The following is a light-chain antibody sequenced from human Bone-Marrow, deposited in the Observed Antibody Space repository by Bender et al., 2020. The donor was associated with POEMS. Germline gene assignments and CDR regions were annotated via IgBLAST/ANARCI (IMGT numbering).Light chain of an antibody. Sequence: SYEVTQPPSVSVSPGQTARITCSGDKLRDGYVCWYQQKPGQSPVLVIHRDTKRPSGIPERFSGSNSGNTATLTISGTQAMDEADYYCQAWDRSAVVFGGGTKLTVL. CDR3: QAWDRSAVV. V-gene: IGLV3-1*01. CDR1: KLRDGY. CDR2: RDT. J-gene: IGLJ2*01.